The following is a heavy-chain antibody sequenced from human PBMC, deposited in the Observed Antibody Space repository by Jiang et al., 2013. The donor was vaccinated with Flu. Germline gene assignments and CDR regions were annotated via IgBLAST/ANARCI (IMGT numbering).Heavy chain of an antibody. CDR1: GYTFTSYY. J-gene: IGHJ3*02. V-gene: IGHV1-46*01. CDR2: INPSGGST. Sequence: VESGAEVKKPGASVKVSCKASGYTFTSYYMHWVRQAPGQGLEWMGIINPSGGSTSYAQKFQGRVTMTRDTSTSTVYMELSSLRSEDTAVYYCARHSAKDIVVVPAASDAFDIWGQGTMVTVSS. CDR3: ARHSAKDIVVVPAASDAFDI. D-gene: IGHD2-2*01.